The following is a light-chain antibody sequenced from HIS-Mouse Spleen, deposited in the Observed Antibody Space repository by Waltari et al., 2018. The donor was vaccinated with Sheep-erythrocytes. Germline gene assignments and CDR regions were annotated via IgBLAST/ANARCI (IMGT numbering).Light chain of an antibody. CDR3: CSYAGSYNHV. CDR2: DVS. J-gene: IGLJ1*01. CDR1: SSDVGGYNY. V-gene: IGLV2-11*01. Sequence: QSALTQPRSVSGSPGQSVTISCTGTSSDVGGYNYVSWYQQHPGKAPQLMIYDVSKRPEVVPARCSGSKSGNTASLTISGLQAEDEADYYCCSYAGSYNHVFATGTKVTVL.